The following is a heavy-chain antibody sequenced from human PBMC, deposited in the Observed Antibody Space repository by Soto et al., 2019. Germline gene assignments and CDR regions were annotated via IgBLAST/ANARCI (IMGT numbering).Heavy chain of an antibody. D-gene: IGHD2-2*01. J-gene: IGHJ3*02. CDR1: GYTFTGYY. CDR2: INPNSGGT. V-gene: IGHV1-2*02. Sequence: ASVKVSCKASGYTFTGYYMHWVRQAPGQGLEWMGWINPNSGGTNYAQKFQGRVTMTRDTSISTGYIELSRLRSDVTAVCYGERGFCSSTRCYDAFDIWGQGTMVTVSS. CDR3: ERGFCSSTRCYDAFDI.